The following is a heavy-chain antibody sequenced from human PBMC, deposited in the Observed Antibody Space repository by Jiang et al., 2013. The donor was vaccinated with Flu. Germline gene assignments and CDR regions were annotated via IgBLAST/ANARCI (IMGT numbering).Heavy chain of an antibody. J-gene: IGHJ4*02. CDR3: AREMIGVAGTDY. D-gene: IGHD6-19*01. V-gene: IGHV4-38-2*02. CDR1: GGSISSGYY. Sequence: SGGSISSGYYWGWDPAAPRKGLECIGSIYHSGSTYYNPSLKSRVTISVDTSKNQFSLKLNSVTAADTAVYYCAREMIGVAGTDYWGQGTLVTVSS. CDR2: IYHSGST.